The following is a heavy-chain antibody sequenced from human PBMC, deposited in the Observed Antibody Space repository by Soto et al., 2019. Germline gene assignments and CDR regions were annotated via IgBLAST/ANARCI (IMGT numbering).Heavy chain of an antibody. CDR2: IDPNDSYT. Sequence: GESLKISWKGSGYTFTNYWINWVRQVPGTGLEWVGRIDPNDSYTNYGPSFQGHVTISTDKSISSAYLQWSSLKASDTATYYCARRLKGRYESSGYPKRQYFGMDVWGQGTTVTVSS. D-gene: IGHD3-22*01. J-gene: IGHJ6*02. CDR1: GYTFTNYW. CDR3: ARRLKGRYESSGYPKRQYFGMDV. V-gene: IGHV5-10-1*01.